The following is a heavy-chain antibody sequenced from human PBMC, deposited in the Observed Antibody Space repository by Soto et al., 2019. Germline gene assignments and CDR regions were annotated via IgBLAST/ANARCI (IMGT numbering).Heavy chain of an antibody. V-gene: IGHV4-59*01. CDR3: ARLSNPYYYYGTDV. CDR2: IYYSGST. J-gene: IGHJ6*02. D-gene: IGHD6-25*01. CDR1: GGSIGSYY. Sequence: SETLSLTCTVSGGSIGSYYWSWIRQPPGKGLEWIGYIYYSGSTNYNPSLKSRVTISVDTSKNQFSLKLSSVTAADTAVYYCARLSNPYYYYGTDVWGQGTTVTVSS.